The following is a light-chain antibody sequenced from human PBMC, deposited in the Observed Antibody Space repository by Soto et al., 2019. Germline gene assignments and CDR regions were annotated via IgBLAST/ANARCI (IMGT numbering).Light chain of an antibody. V-gene: IGKV3-15*01. CDR1: QSVSSN. CDR2: GAS. J-gene: IGKJ3*01. CDR3: QQYNNWPLF. Sequence: EIVMTQSPATLSVSPGERATLSCRASQSVSSNLAWYQQKPGQAPRLLIYGASTRATGIPARFSGSGSGTDFTLTLTSLQSEDFAVYYCQQYNNWPLFFGPGTKVDIK.